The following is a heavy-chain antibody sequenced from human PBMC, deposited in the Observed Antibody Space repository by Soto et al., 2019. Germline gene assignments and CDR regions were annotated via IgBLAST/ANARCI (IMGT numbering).Heavy chain of an antibody. CDR1: GYTFTGYY. D-gene: IGHD3-10*01. J-gene: IGHJ3*02. CDR2: INPNSGGT. V-gene: IGHV1-2*02. CDR3: ARDSRYGSGSYDAFDT. Sequence: ASVKVSCNASGYTFTGYYIHWVLQAPGQGLEWMGWINPNSGGTNYAQNSQGRVIMTTDTSISTVHMELSRLRSDDTAVYYCARDSRYGSGSYDAFDTWGQGTMVTVSS.